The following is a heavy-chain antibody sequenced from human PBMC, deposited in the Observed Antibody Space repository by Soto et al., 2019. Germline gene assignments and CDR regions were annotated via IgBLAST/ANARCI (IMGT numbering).Heavy chain of an antibody. CDR1: GDSISSGDYY. Sequence: QVQLQESGPRLVKPSQTLSLTCTVSGDSISSGDYYWSWIRQPPGKGLERIGHIYYSGTTYYNPALKSRVTISVDTSKNQFSLKLSSVTAADTAVYHCARSRYCSSTSCFTLGDYFDSWGQGTLVTVSS. D-gene: IGHD2-2*01. CDR2: IYYSGTT. J-gene: IGHJ4*02. CDR3: ARSRYCSSTSCFTLGDYFDS. V-gene: IGHV4-30-4*01.